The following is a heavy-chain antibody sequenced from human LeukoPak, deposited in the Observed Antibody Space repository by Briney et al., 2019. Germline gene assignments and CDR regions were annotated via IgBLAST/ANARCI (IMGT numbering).Heavy chain of an antibody. D-gene: IGHD2-2*01. J-gene: IGHJ4*02. CDR2: ISGENGNA. CDR3: ARNSNTMPFDY. Sequence: ASVKVSCKTSGYTFSSYSINWVRQAPGQGLEWMGWISGENGNARYAENLQDRLTLTTDTSTSTVYMELRNLRYDDTAMYYCARNSNTMPFDYWGQGTLVTVSS. V-gene: IGHV1-18*01. CDR1: GYTFSSYS.